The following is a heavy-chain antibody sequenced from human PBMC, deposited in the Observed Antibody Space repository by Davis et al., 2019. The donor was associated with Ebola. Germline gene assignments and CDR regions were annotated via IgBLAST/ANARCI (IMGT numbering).Heavy chain of an antibody. CDR3: TSDYYYDSSGYSDY. J-gene: IGHJ4*02. Sequence: GGSLRLSCAASGFIFSSYWMSWVRQASGKGLEWVGRIRSKANSYATAYAASVKGRFTISRDDSKNTAYLQMNSLKTEDTAVYYCTSDYYYDSSGYSDYWGQGTLVTVSS. CDR1: GFIFSSYW. V-gene: IGHV3-73*01. CDR2: IRSKANSYAT. D-gene: IGHD3-22*01.